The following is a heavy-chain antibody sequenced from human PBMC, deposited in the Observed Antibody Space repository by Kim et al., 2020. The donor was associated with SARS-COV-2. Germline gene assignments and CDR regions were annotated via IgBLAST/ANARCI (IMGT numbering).Heavy chain of an antibody. J-gene: IGHJ4*02. CDR3: ARDGGWYSSSWPFDY. Sequence: VTVKSPITINPDTSKNQFSLQLNSVTPEDTAVYYCARDGGWYSSSWPFDYWGQGTLVTVSS. V-gene: IGHV6-1*01. D-gene: IGHD6-13*01.